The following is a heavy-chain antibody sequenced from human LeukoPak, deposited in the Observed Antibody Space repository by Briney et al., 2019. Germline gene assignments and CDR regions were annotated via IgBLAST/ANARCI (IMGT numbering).Heavy chain of an antibody. Sequence: SETLSLTCTVSGGSISNYYWSWIRQAPGRGLEWIGYIYYTGSTKYNPSLKSRATISVDTSNSQLSLKLRSVTAADTAIYYCARDQGYDFWSGYSAYDHWGQGTLVTVSS. D-gene: IGHD3-3*01. CDR1: GGSISNYY. CDR2: IYYTGST. CDR3: ARDQGYDFWSGYSAYDH. V-gene: IGHV4-59*01. J-gene: IGHJ4*02.